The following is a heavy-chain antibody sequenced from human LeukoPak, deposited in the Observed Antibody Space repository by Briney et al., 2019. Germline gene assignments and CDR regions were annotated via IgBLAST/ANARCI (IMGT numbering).Heavy chain of an antibody. D-gene: IGHD3-22*01. CDR2: IASDTTYM. CDR3: ARDYYDSSASATFDY. Sequence: PGGSLRLSCEASGFTFSTYTVNWVRQAPGKGLEWVSSIASDTTYMKYADSVKGRFSVSRDNAKNSVFLEMKCLRADDTAVYFCARDYYDSSASATFDYWGRGTLVTVSS. J-gene: IGHJ4*02. CDR1: GFTFSTYT. V-gene: IGHV3-21*06.